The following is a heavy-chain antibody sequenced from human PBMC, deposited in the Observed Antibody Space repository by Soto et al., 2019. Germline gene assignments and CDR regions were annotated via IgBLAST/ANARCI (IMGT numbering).Heavy chain of an antibody. J-gene: IGHJ3*02. D-gene: IGHD3-22*01. CDR2: INAGNGNT. CDR3: ARGRVDSSGYWRVRDAFDI. CDR1: GYTFTSYA. Sequence: GASVKVSCKASGYTFTSYAMHWVRQAPGQRLEWMGWINAGNGNTKYSQKFQGRVTITRDTSASTAYMELSSLRSEDTAVYYCARGRVDSSGYWRVRDAFDIWGQGTMVTGSS. V-gene: IGHV1-3*01.